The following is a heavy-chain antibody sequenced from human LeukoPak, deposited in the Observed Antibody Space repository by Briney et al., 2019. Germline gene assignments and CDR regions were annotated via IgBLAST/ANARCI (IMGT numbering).Heavy chain of an antibody. V-gene: IGHV4-39*01. CDR1: GDSISSRNYD. J-gene: IGHJ3*02. CDR3: ARRYGGQAFDI. CDR2: IYYSGST. Sequence: PSETLSLTCTVSGDSISSRNYDWAWIRQPPGKGLEWIGSIYYSGSTYYNPSLKTRVTISVDTSKNQFSLKLSSVTAADTAVYYCARRYGGQAFDIWGQGTMVTVSS. D-gene: IGHD5-12*01.